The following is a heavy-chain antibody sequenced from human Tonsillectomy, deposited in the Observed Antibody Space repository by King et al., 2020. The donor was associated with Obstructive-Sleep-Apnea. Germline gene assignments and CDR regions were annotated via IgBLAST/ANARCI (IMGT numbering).Heavy chain of an antibody. CDR1: GYSIISSTY. CDR3: ARPLRLWVDPFDI. D-gene: IGHD2-21*01. J-gene: IGHJ3*02. CDR2: IFHSGDT. V-gene: IGHV4-38-2*01. Sequence: QLQESGPGLVKPSETLSLTCSVSGYSIISSTYWGWIRQPPGKGLEWIGNIFHSGDTYYNPSLKSRVTILVDTSKNQFTLKLTSVTASDTAVYYCARPLRLWVDPFDIWGQGTMVTVSS.